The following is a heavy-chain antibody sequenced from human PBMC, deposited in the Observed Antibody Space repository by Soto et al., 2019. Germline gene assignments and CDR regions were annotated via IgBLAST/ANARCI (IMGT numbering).Heavy chain of an antibody. D-gene: IGHD1-26*01. J-gene: IGHJ3*02. Sequence: GGSLRLSCAASGFTFSSYSMNWVRQAPGKGLEWVSYISSSSSTIYYADSVKGRFTISRDNAKNSLYLQMNSLRDEDTAVYYCARDVPIVGATLGAFDIWGQGTMVTVSS. V-gene: IGHV3-48*02. CDR3: ARDVPIVGATLGAFDI. CDR1: GFTFSSYS. CDR2: ISSSSSTI.